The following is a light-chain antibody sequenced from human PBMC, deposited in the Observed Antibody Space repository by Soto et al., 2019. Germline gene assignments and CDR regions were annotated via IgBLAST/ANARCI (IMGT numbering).Light chain of an antibody. CDR1: QSVSSY. V-gene: IGKV3-11*01. Sequence: EIVLTQSPATLSLSPGERATLSCRASQSVSSYLAWYQQKPGQAPRLLIYDASNRATGISARFSGSGSGTDFTLTISCLELEDFVVYYCQQRSSRPPSITFGQGTRQEIK. CDR3: QQRSSRPPSIT. CDR2: DAS. J-gene: IGKJ5*01.